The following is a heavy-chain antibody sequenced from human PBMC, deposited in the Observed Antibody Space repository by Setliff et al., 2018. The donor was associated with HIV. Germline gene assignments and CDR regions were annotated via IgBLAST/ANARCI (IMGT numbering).Heavy chain of an antibody. Sequence: SVKVSCKASGGTFSSYPISWVRQAPGQGLEWMGGIIPIFGTTHYAQKFQGRLTMTEDTSTDTAYMELRSLRSDDTAVYYCARDYCSSTTCEDYFDYWGQGTLVTVSS. CDR1: GGTFSSYP. D-gene: IGHD2-2*01. CDR2: IIPIFGTT. V-gene: IGHV1-69*06. J-gene: IGHJ4*02. CDR3: ARDYCSSTTCEDYFDY.